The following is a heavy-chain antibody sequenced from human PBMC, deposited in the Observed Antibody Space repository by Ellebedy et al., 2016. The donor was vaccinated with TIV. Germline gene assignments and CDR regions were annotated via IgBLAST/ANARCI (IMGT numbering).Heavy chain of an antibody. D-gene: IGHD3-22*01. CDR1: GGSISSSSYY. Sequence: SETLSLXXTVSGGSISSSSYYWGWIRQPPGKGLEWIGSIYYSGSTYYNPSLKSRVTISVDTSKHQFSLKLSSVTAADTAVYYCARDYYDSSGYYPDYWGQGTLVTVSS. J-gene: IGHJ4*02. V-gene: IGHV4-39*07. CDR2: IYYSGST. CDR3: ARDYYDSSGYYPDY.